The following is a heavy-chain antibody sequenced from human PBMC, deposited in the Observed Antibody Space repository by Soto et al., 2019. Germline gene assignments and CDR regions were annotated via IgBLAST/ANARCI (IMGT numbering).Heavy chain of an antibody. CDR3: PKLGGGYIFGPYLDY. V-gene: IGHV1-3*04. CDR1: GYTFTLYT. D-gene: IGHD5-18*01. J-gene: IGHJ4*02. CDR2: INTGNGNT. Sequence: QVQIVQSGAEVKKPGASVKVSCKTSGYTFTLYTIHWVRQAPGQRLEWMGWINTGNGNTKYSQRFQGRVTMITDTSARTAYMELSSLTSEHTAVSYCPKLGGGYIFGPYLDYLGQGTLVTVSS.